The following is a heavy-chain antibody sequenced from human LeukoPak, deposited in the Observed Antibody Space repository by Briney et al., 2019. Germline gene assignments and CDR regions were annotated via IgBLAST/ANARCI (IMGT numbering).Heavy chain of an antibody. Sequence: PSETLSLTCTVSGGSISSSSYYWGWIRQPPGKGLEWVGSIYYSGSTYYNPSLKSRVTISVDTSKNQFSLKLSSVTAADTAVYYCARPWWQADAFDIWGQGTMVTVSS. CDR2: IYYSGST. J-gene: IGHJ3*02. V-gene: IGHV4-39*01. CDR3: ARPWWQADAFDI. CDR1: GGSISSSSYY. D-gene: IGHD2-15*01.